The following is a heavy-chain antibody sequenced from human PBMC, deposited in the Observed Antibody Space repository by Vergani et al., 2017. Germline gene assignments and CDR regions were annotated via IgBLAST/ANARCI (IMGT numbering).Heavy chain of an antibody. D-gene: IGHD2-15*01. V-gene: IGHV3-43D*03. J-gene: IGHJ6*02. CDR1: GFTFDDYA. Sequence: EVQLVESGGVVVQPGGPMRLSCEASGFTFDDYALHWVRQAPGTGLEWVSLISWDGGITYYADSVKGRFTIFRDNSKNSLYLQMNSLRAEDTALYYCAKYMGRYCSVCSCYASYYYYYGMDVWGQGTTVTVSS. CDR2: ISWDGGIT. CDR3: AKYMGRYCSVCSCYASYYYYYGMDV.